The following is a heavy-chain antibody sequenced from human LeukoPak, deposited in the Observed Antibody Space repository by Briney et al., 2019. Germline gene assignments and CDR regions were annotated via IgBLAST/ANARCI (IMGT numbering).Heavy chain of an antibody. D-gene: IGHD3-3*01. V-gene: IGHV3-23*01. Sequence: GGSLTLSCAASGFTFTGHTMTWLRQAPGKGLEWVSTIGGRDDRTYYAGSVQGRFTISRDNSKNILYLQMNSLRAEDTAVYYCAKDPNPFYDFWSGYKWGQGTLVTVSS. J-gene: IGHJ4*02. CDR1: GFTFTGHT. CDR3: AKDPNPFYDFWSGYK. CDR2: IGGRDDRT.